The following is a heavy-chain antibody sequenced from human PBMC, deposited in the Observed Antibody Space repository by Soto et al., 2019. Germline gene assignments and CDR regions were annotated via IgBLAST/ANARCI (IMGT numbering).Heavy chain of an antibody. J-gene: IGHJ4*02. CDR2: ISASGDNT. D-gene: IGHD4-4*01. Sequence: EEQLLESGGGLGQPGGSLRLSCVGSGLTFSKYGMTWVRQAPGKGLEWVSGISASGDNTYYADSVKGRFTISRDNFKSTLYLQMNSLRGEDTAMYYCAKDYSTYRWGQGTAVTVS. CDR1: GLTFSKYG. CDR3: AKDYSTYR. V-gene: IGHV3-23*01.